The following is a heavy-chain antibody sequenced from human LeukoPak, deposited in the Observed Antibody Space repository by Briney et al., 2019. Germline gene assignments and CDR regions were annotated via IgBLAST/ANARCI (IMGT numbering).Heavy chain of an antibody. CDR1: GFSFSSNG. CDR3: AKNDMTPDTFYCGGESCYFDY. CDR2: ISGRGDST. Sequence: AGGSLRLSCAASGFSFSSNGMTWVGQAPGEGLEWVAGISGRGDSTYYADAVKGRFTVSRDNSKNMVYLHMHSLRAEDTAVYYCAKNDMTPDTFYCGGESCYFDYWGQGTLVTVSS. V-gene: IGHV3-23*01. J-gene: IGHJ4*02. D-gene: IGHD2-21*01.